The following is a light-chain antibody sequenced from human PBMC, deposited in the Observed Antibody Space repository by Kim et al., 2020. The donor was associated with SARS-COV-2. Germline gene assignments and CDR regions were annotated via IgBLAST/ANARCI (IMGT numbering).Light chain of an antibody. V-gene: IGLV6-57*03. Sequence: KTGTIACTRSSGSIDDNYVQWYQQRPGGVPTTVIYEDDQRPSGVSDRFSGSIDNSSNSASLTISGLRTEDEADYYCQSYNRDNVIFGGGTQLTVL. J-gene: IGLJ2*01. CDR2: EDD. CDR1: SGSIDDNY. CDR3: QSYNRDNVI.